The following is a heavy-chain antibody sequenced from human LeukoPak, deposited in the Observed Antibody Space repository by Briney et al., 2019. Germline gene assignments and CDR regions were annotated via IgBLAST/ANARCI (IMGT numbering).Heavy chain of an antibody. Sequence: ASVKVSCKASGGTFSSYDISWVRQAPGQGLEWMGGIIPIFGTANYAQKFQGRVTITTDESTSTAYMELSSLRSEDTAVYYCARDPYDFWSGYWDYWGQGTLVTVSS. CDR2: IIPIFGTA. CDR1: GGTFSSYD. CDR3: ARDPYDFWSGYWDY. J-gene: IGHJ4*02. V-gene: IGHV1-69*05. D-gene: IGHD3-3*01.